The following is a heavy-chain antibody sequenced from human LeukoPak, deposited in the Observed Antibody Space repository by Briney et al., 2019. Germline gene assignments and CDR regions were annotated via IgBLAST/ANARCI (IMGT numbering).Heavy chain of an antibody. CDR1: GGSISSDSYY. CDR3: ARALRDFGNWFDS. Sequence: SQTLSLTCSVSGGSISSDSYYWSWTRQPAGKGLEWIGRIYDSGSTNYNPSLESRVTISVDTSKNQFTLKLSSVTAADTAVYYCARALRDFGNWFDSWGQGTLVTVSS. CDR2: IYDSGST. D-gene: IGHD3-3*01. J-gene: IGHJ5*01. V-gene: IGHV4-61*02.